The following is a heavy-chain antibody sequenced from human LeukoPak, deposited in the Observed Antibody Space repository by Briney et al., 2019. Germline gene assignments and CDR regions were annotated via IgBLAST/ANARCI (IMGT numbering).Heavy chain of an antibody. V-gene: IGHV1-69*13. CDR3: ARGPTGLGDAFDI. CDR2: IIPIFGTA. CDR1: GGTFSSYA. J-gene: IGHJ3*02. Sequence: ASVKVSCKASGGTFSSYAISWVRQAPGQGLEWMGGIIPIFGTANYAQKFQGRVTITADESTSTAYMELSSLSSEDTAVYYCARGPTGLGDAFDIWGQGTMVTVSS. D-gene: IGHD3-10*01.